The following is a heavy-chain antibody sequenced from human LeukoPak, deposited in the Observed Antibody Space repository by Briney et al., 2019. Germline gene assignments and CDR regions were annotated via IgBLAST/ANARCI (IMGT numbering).Heavy chain of an antibody. V-gene: IGHV3-53*01. CDR1: GITVSTNY. CDR3: ARGDFDY. CDR2: AFSDGRT. Sequence: PGGSLRLSCAASGITVSTNYMSWVRQAPGKGLEWVSIAFSDGRTIYADSVKGRFTISRDSSKNAVFLQMNSLGAEDTAVYYCARGDFDYWGQGTLVTVSS. J-gene: IGHJ4*02.